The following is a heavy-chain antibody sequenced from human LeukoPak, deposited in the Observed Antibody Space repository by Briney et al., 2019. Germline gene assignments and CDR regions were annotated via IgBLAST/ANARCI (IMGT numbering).Heavy chain of an antibody. CDR2: IYYSGST. J-gene: IGHJ4*02. D-gene: IGHD1-1*01. Sequence: SETLSLTCTIGGGPISRSPKFYWGWIRQFPGKGLEWIGSIYYSGSTYYNPSLKSRVTITVDTSKNQFSLNLISVTAADTALYYCARNNSIMENFDSWGQGTPVTVSS. CDR1: GGPISRSPKFY. V-gene: IGHV4-39*01. CDR3: ARNNSIMENFDS.